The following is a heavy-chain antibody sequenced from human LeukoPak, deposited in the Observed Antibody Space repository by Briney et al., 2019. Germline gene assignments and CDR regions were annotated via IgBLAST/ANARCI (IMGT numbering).Heavy chain of an antibody. CDR2: ISGSGGST. CDR3: AKDQQQLVHPLHFDY. Sequence: PGGSLRLSCAASGFTFSSYAMSWVRQAPGKGLEWVSAISGSGGSTYYADSVKGRFTISRDNSKNTLYLQMSSLRAEDTAVYYCAKDQQQLVHPLHFDYWGQGTLVTVSS. V-gene: IGHV3-23*01. D-gene: IGHD6-13*01. J-gene: IGHJ4*02. CDR1: GFTFSSYA.